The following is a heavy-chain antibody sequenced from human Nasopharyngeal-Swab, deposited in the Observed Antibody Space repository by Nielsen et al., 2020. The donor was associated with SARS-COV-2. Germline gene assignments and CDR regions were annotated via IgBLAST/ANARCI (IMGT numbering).Heavy chain of an antibody. CDR1: GFTFSSYA. J-gene: IGHJ6*02. CDR3: AREAMVRGKPTIYYYYGMDV. V-gene: IGHV3-30-3*01. D-gene: IGHD3-10*01. Sequence: GESLKISCAASGFTFSSYAMHWVRQAPGKGLEWVAVISYDGSNNYYADSVKGRFTISRDNSKNTLYLQMNSLRAEDTAVYYCAREAMVRGKPTIYYYYGMDVWGQGTTVTVSS. CDR2: ISYDGSNN.